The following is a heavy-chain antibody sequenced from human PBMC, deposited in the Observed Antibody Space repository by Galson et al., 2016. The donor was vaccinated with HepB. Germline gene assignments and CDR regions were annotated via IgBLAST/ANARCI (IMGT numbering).Heavy chain of an antibody. Sequence: SLRLSCAASGCTFSSYWMVWVHQAPGKGLEWVANIDRDGSETNYVDSVKGRFTISRDNAKNSLYLQMNNLRAEDTATYYCTTYRGPTWTFFDYWGQGTLVTVSS. J-gene: IGHJ4*02. V-gene: IGHV3-7*01. CDR3: TTYRGPTWTFFDY. D-gene: IGHD3/OR15-3a*01. CDR2: IDRDGSET. CDR1: GCTFSSYW.